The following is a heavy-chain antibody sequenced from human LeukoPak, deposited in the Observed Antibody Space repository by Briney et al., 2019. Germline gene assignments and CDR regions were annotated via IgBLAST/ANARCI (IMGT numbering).Heavy chain of an antibody. CDR3: ARALGYDILTGYYDYYGMDV. J-gene: IGHJ6*02. CDR1: GYPXTGYY. V-gene: IGHV1-18*04. CDR2: ISAYNGNT. D-gene: IGHD3-9*01. Sequence: ASVKVSCKASGYPXTGYYLHWVRQAPGQGLEWMGWISAYNGNTNYAQKLQGRVTMTTDTSTSTAYMELRSLRSDGTAVYYCARALGYDILTGYYDYYGMDVWGQGTTVTVSS.